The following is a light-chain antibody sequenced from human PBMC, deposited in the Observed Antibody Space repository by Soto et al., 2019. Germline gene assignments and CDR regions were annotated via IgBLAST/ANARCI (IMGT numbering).Light chain of an antibody. Sequence: IQLTQSPSSLSASVGDRVTITCRASQGISSYLAWYQQKPGKAPKLLIYAASTLQSGVPSRFSGSGSGTDFTLTIRSLQPEDFATYYCQQLNSYPRNFGGGTKVEIK. CDR3: QQLNSYPRN. CDR2: AAS. CDR1: QGISSY. J-gene: IGKJ4*01. V-gene: IGKV1-9*01.